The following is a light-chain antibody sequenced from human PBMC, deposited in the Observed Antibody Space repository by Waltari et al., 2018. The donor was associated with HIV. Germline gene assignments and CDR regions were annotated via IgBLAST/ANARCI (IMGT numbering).Light chain of an antibody. Sequence: QSALTQPASVSGPPGQSLTISCTGPSSDVGTYSLVSWYQHHPGKAPKLRIYEGNKRPSGVSNRFSGSKSGNTASLTISGLQAEDEADYYCSSYTSFSTVLFGGGTKLTVL. CDR1: SSDVGTYSL. J-gene: IGLJ2*01. CDR2: EGN. V-gene: IGLV2-23*01. CDR3: SSYTSFSTVL.